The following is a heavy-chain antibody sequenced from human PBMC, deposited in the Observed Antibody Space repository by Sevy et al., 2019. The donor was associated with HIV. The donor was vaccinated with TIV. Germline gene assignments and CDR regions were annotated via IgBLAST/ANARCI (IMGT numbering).Heavy chain of an antibody. D-gene: IGHD2-21*01. CDR1: GFTFSIYN. Sequence: GGCLRLSWAASGFTFSIYNMNWVRQASGAGLEWVSSISGSGGSVYYADSVKGRFTISIDKARKSLYLQINSLTAEGTALYYCARGDCRDRRCPAFDYWGQGTLVTVSS. V-gene: IGHV3-21*01. CDR2: ISGSGGSV. CDR3: ARGDCRDRRCPAFDY. J-gene: IGHJ4*02.